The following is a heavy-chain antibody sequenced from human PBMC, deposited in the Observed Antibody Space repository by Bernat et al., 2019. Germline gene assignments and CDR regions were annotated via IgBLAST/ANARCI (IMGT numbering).Heavy chain of an antibody. J-gene: IGHJ6*04. CDR2: INAGNGNT. Sequence: QVQRVQSEAEVKKPGASVKVSCKASGYTFTSYAMHWVRQAPGQRLEWMGWINAGNGNTKYSQKFQGRVTITRDTSASTAYMELSSLRSEDTAVYYCATGTGGYCSGGSCYSGELGYYGMDVWGKGTMVTAAS. D-gene: IGHD2-15*01. V-gene: IGHV1-3*01. CDR1: GYTFTSYA. CDR3: ATGTGGYCSGGSCYSGELGYYGMDV.